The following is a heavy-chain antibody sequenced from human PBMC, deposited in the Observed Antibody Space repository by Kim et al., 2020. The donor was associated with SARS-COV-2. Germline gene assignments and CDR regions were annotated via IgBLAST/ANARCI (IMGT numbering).Heavy chain of an antibody. CDR2: IGGSGSST. CDR3: AKVSHRNYYDFWTGDSAGQLDH. D-gene: IGHD3-3*01. V-gene: IGHV3-23*01. CDR1: GFTFDNYA. J-gene: IGHJ5*02. Sequence: GGSLRLSCAASGFTFDNYAMSWVRQAPGEGLEWVSAIGGSGSSTYYADSVKGRFTISRDNPKNTLSLQMNSLRAEDTAVYFCAKVSHRNYYDFWTGDSAGQLDHWGQGTLVIVSS.